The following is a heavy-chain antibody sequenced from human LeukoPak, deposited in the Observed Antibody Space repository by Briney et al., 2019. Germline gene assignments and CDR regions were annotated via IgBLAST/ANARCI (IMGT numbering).Heavy chain of an antibody. CDR2: INPNSGGT. CDR3: ATGKYSLWADY. J-gene: IGHJ4*02. D-gene: IGHD5-18*01. Sequence: ASVKVSCKASGYTFTDYYLHWVRQAPGQGLEWMGWINPNSGGTNYAQNFQGRVTMTRDTSISTAYMELSRLRSDDTALYYCATGKYSLWADYWGQGTLVTVSS. V-gene: IGHV1-2*02. CDR1: GYTFTDYY.